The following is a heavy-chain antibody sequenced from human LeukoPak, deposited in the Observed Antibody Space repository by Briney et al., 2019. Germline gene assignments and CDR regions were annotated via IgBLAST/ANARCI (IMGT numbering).Heavy chain of an antibody. CDR3: ARDRQQLESASYYYHGMNV. CDR2: INPNSGGT. Sequence: ASVKVSCKASGYTFTGYYMHWVRQAPGQGLEWMGWINPNSGGTNYAQKFQGRVTMTRDTSISTAYMELSRLRSDDTAVYYCARDRQQLESASYYYHGMNVGGQGTTVTVSS. J-gene: IGHJ6*02. D-gene: IGHD6-13*01. CDR1: GYTFTGYY. V-gene: IGHV1-2*02.